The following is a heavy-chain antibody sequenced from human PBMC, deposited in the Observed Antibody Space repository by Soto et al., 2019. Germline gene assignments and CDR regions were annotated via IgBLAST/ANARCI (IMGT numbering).Heavy chain of an antibody. Sequence: ESGGGLVQPGGSLRLSCVVSGFTFGGYAMSWVRQAPEKGPEWVAILGGNGFTTYYAHSVKGRFTISGDKSKSTLFLQMNSLRADDTGVYYCATALRPSLNFFYYMDVWGRGTAVTVSS. D-gene: IGHD2-2*01. CDR3: ATALRPSLNFFYYMDV. V-gene: IGHV3-23*01. CDR1: GFTFGGYA. CDR2: LGGNGFTT. J-gene: IGHJ6*03.